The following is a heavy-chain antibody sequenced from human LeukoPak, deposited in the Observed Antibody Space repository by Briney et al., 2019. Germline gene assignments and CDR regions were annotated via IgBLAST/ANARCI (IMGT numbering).Heavy chain of an antibody. CDR3: ARDSRGSYHPAKVDV. Sequence: SGTLSLTCGVSGDSVSSSDWWTWVRQFPGKGLEWIGEIHHSGDTNYNPSLKSRVIISVDKSRNQFSLKLSSVTAADTAVYYCARDSRGSYHPAKVDVWGKGTTVTVSS. J-gene: IGHJ6*04. CDR1: GDSVSSSDW. V-gene: IGHV4-4*02. D-gene: IGHD1-26*01. CDR2: IHHSGDT.